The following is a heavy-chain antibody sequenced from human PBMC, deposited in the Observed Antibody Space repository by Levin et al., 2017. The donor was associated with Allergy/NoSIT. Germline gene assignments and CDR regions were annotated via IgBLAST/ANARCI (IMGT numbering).Heavy chain of an antibody. D-gene: IGHD2-15*01. CDR2: ISSSSSYI. Sequence: GGSLRLSCAASGFTFSSYSMNWVRQAPGKGLEWVSSISSSSSYIYYADSVKGRFTISRDNAKNSLYLQMNSLRAEDTAVYYCASDGYCSGGSCSIYDYWGQGTLVTVSS. CDR3: ASDGYCSGGSCSIYDY. J-gene: IGHJ4*02. CDR1: GFTFSSYS. V-gene: IGHV3-21*01.